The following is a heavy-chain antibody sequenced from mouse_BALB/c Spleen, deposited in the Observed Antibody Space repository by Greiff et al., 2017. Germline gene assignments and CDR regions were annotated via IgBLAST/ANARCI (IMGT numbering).Heavy chain of an antibody. J-gene: IGHJ4*01. Sequence: VQLQQSGPQLVRPGASVKIFCKASGYSFTSYWMHWVKQRPGQGLEWIGMIDPSDSETRLNQKFKDKATLTVDKSSSTAYMQLSSPTSEDSAVYYCARGVRLYYAMDYWGQGTSVTVSS. D-gene: IGHD1-2*01. V-gene: IGHV1S126*01. CDR2: IDPSDSET. CDR3: ARGVRLYYAMDY. CDR1: GYSFTSYW.